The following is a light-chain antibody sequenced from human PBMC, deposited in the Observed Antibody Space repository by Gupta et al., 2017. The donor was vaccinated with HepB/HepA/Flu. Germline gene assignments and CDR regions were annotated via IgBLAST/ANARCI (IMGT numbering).Light chain of an antibody. CDR1: QSVIIN. V-gene: IGKV3D-15*01. J-gene: IGKJ1*01. Sequence: EIVMTQLPASLSVSPGERATLSCRASQSVIINLAWYQQKPGQAPRLLIYGASTRATGIPARFSGSGSGTKFTLTISNLQSEDLAVYCCQQQNNWPWTFGQGTKVEIK. CDR2: GAS. CDR3: QQQNNWPWT.